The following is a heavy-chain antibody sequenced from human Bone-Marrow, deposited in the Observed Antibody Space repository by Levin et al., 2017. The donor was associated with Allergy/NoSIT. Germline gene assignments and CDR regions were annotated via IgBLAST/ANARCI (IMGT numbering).Heavy chain of an antibody. CDR2: ISYDGSNE. CDR3: ARRSGRELGSIGY. D-gene: IGHD1-26*01. CDR1: GFTFSSYG. V-gene: IGHV3-30*03. J-gene: IGHJ4*02. Sequence: GGSLRLSCAGSGFTFSSYGMHWVRQAPGKGLEWVAVISYDGSNEYYADSVKGRFTISRDSSKNTLYLQMNSLGPEDTAVYYCARRSGRELGSIGYWGQGTLVTVSS.